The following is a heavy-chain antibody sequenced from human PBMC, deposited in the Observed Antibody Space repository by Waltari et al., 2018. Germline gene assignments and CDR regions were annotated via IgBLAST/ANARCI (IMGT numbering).Heavy chain of an antibody. V-gene: IGHV1-18*01. Sequence: QVQLVQSGAEVKKPGTSVKVPCQASGYTFSSYGISWVRQAPGQGLEWMGWISVSNGNTNYAQKLQGRVTMTTDTSTSTAYLEVRSLRSDDTAVYYCARMTGDARGGNYYYYMDAWGKGTTVTVSS. D-gene: IGHD3-16*01. J-gene: IGHJ6*03. CDR1: GYTFSSYG. CDR2: ISVSNGNT. CDR3: ARMTGDARGGNYYYYMDA.